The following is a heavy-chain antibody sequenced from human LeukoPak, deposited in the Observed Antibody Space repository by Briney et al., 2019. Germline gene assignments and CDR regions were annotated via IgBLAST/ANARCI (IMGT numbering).Heavy chain of an antibody. D-gene: IGHD3-10*01. CDR1: GFTFSSYA. J-gene: IGHJ4*02. CDR3: AKDPSWFGDLLYGFDY. V-gene: IGHV3-23*01. Sequence: PGGSLRLSCAASGFTFSSYAMSWVRQAPGKGLEWVSAISGSGGSTYYADSVKGRFTISRDNSKNTLYLQMNSLRAEDTAVYYCAKDPSWFGDLLYGFDYGGQETLVTVSS. CDR2: ISGSGGST.